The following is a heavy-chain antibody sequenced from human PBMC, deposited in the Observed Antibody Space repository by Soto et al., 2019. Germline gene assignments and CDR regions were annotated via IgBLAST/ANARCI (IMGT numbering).Heavy chain of an antibody. D-gene: IGHD3-16*01. Sequence: EVQLVESGGGLVQPGRSLRLSCTASGFIFGDYALSWVRQAPGKGLEWVGFITRKDYAGRPETAASVKDRFVISRDDSKSIAYLEMNSLKIEDTGVYYCVRDGGGGFWPALGFWGQGTQVTVSS. CDR1: GFIFGDYA. J-gene: IGHJ4*02. CDR3: VRDGGGGFWPALGF. CDR2: ITRKDYAGRP. V-gene: IGHV3-49*04.